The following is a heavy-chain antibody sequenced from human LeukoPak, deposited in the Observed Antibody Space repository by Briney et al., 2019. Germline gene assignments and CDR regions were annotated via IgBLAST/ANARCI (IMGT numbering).Heavy chain of an antibody. CDR2: IKQDGSEK. Sequence: GGSLRLSCAASGFTFSSYWMSWVRQAPGKGLEWVANIKQDGSEKYYVDSVKGRFTISRDNAKNSLYLQMNSLRAEDTAVYYCARAVADDFWSGDYTGGDFCDYWGQGTLVTVSS. D-gene: IGHD3-3*01. CDR1: GFTFSSYW. V-gene: IGHV3-7*01. J-gene: IGHJ4*02. CDR3: ARAVADDFWSGDYTGGDFCDY.